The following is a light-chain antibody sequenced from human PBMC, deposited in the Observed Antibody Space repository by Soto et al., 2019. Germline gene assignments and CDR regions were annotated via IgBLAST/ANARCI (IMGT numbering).Light chain of an antibody. V-gene: IGLV2-14*01. CDR2: EVS. Sequence: QSALTQPASVSGSPGQSITISCTGTGSDVGSYKYVSWYQQHPGKAPKLIIFEVSNRRSGVSDRFSGSKSGNTASLTISGLQAEDEADYYCSSYTSISSLGVFGTGTKVTVL. CDR1: GSDVGSYKY. CDR3: SSYTSISSLGV. J-gene: IGLJ1*01.